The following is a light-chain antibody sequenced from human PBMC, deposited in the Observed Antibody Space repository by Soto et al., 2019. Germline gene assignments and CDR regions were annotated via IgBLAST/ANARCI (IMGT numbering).Light chain of an antibody. CDR2: DVS. CDR3: CSYAGGYTHAV. V-gene: IGLV2-11*01. CDR1: SNDAGTYNY. Sequence: QSALTQPRSVSGPPGQSVSISCSGTSNDAGTYNYVSWYQQHPGKAPKLMIYDVSKRPSGVPDRFSGSKSGNTASLTISGLQAEDEADYYCCSYAGGYTHAVFGGGTKLTVL. J-gene: IGLJ2*01.